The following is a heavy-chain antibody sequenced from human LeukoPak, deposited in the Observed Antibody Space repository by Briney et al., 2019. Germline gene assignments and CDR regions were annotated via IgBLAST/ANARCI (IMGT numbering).Heavy chain of an antibody. CDR2: INAGNGNT. D-gene: IGHD3-16*01. Sequence: ASVKVSCKASGYTFTSYAMHWVRQAPGQRLEWMGWINAGNGNTKYSQKFQGRVTITRDTSASTAYMELSSLRSEDTAVYYCARDTAGGRSRVAYYFDYWGQGTLVTVSS. CDR1: GYTFTSYA. J-gene: IGHJ4*02. CDR3: ARDTAGGRSRVAYYFDY. V-gene: IGHV1-3*01.